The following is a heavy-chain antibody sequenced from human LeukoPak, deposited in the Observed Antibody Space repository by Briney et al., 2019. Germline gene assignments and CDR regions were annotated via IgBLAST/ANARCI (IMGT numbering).Heavy chain of an antibody. J-gene: IGHJ6*04. V-gene: IGHV3-48*03. Sequence: GGSLRLSCAACGFTFSSYGMNWDRQAPGKGLEWVSYISSSGGTIYYADSVKGRFTISRDNAKNSLYLQMNSLRAEDTAVYYCAGADIVLTYYYYGMDVWGKGTTVTVSS. CDR1: GFTFSSYG. CDR3: AGADIVLTYYYYGMDV. CDR2: ISSSGGTI. D-gene: IGHD2-8*02.